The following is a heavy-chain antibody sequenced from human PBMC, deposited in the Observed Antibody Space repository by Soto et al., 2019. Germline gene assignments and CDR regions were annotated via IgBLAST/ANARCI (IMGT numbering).Heavy chain of an antibody. D-gene: IGHD3-3*01. CDR1: GFYFNNYG. J-gene: IGHJ4*02. CDR2: VSKSDYT. CDR3: TVHTYYDF. Sequence: GGSVRLSCAVSGFYFNNYGINWVRQAPGKGLEWVSSVSKSDYTYYSDSVKGRFTISRDNAKNSVSLQMNSLRPEDTAVYYCTVHTYYDFWGQGTPVTVSS. V-gene: IGHV3-21*04.